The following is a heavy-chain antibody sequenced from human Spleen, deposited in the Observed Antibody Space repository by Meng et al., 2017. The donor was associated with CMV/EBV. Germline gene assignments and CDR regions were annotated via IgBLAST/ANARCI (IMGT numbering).Heavy chain of an antibody. Sequence: AKVYCKTYGHGFTSCGISGVRKAPGQGLEYMGWISVRNGDTNFAQKFQGRVTLTTDTATKTAYMELRNLRSDDTAMYYCARGQGYYWGQGTLVTVSS. CDR2: ISVRNGDT. D-gene: IGHD2-15*01. J-gene: IGHJ4*02. V-gene: IGHV1-18*01. CDR3: ARGQGYY. CDR1: GHGFTSCG.